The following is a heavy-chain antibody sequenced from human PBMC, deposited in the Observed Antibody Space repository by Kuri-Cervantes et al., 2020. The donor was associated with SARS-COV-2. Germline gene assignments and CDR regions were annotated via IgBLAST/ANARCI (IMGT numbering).Heavy chain of an antibody. CDR3: ARIQTRTIFGVVQYFDY. CDR2: IYYSGST. D-gene: IGHD3-3*01. J-gene: IGHJ4*02. Sequence: GSLRLSCAVYGGSFSGYYWSWIRQPPGKGLEWIGYIYYSGSTYYNPSLKSRVTISVDTSKNQFSLKLSSVTAADTAVYYCARIQTRTIFGVVQYFDYWGQGTLVTVSS. V-gene: IGHV4-59*01. CDR1: GGSFSGYY.